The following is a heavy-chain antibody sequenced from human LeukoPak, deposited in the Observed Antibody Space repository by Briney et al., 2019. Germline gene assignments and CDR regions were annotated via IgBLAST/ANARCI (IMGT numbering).Heavy chain of an antibody. Sequence: PGGSLRLSCAASGFTLINSPMRWVRQAPGKGLEWVGLISYDGSNNYYADSVKGRFTISRDISKNTLSLQMDSLRVEDTAVYYCARSMIRGAVEYWGQGTLVTVSS. V-gene: IGHV3-30-3*01. CDR3: ARSMIRGAVEY. CDR2: ISYDGSNN. CDR1: GFTLINSP. J-gene: IGHJ4*02. D-gene: IGHD3-10*01.